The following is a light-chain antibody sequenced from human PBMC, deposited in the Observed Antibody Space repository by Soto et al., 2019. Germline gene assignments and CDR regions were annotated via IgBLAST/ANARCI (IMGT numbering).Light chain of an antibody. CDR3: VTWDNSLSGGGVV. V-gene: IGLV1-51*01. CDR2: DNN. J-gene: IGLJ3*02. CDR1: TSNIGSND. Sequence: QSVVTQPPSVSAAPGQRVTISCSGSTSNIGSNDVSLYQQLPGTAPKLLIYDNNNRPSGIPDRYSGSKSGTSATLGISGLQTGDEADYYCVTWDNSLSGGGVVFGGGTKLTVL.